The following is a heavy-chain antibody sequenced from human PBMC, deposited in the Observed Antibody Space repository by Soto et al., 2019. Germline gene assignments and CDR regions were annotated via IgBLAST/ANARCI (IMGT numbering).Heavy chain of an antibody. D-gene: IGHD3-10*01. CDR2: ISSSGSTI. CDR3: ARGPRGSGSYYNRVPRGDAFDI. J-gene: IGHJ3*02. V-gene: IGHV3-11*01. CDR1: GFTFSDYY. Sequence: QVQLVESGGGLVKPGGSLRLSCAASGFTFSDYYMSWIRQAPGKGLEWVSYISSSGSTIYYADSVKGRFTISRDNAKNSLYLQMNSLRAEDTAVYYCARGPRGSGSYYNRVPRGDAFDIWGQGTMVTVSS.